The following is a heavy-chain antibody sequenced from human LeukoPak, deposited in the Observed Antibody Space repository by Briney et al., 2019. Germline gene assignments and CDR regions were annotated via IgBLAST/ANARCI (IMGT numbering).Heavy chain of an antibody. Sequence: SETLSLTCTVSGGSISSYYWSWIRQPPGKGLEWIGYIYYSGSTTYNPSLKSRVTISVDTSKNQFSLKLSSVTAADTAVYYCARAPSGRYYTYWGQGILVTVSS. CDR1: GGSISSYY. J-gene: IGHJ4*02. CDR2: IYYSGST. D-gene: IGHD1-26*01. V-gene: IGHV4-59*12. CDR3: ARAPSGRYYTY.